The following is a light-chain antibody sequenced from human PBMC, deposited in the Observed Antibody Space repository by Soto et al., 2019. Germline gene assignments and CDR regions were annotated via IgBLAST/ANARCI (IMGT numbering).Light chain of an antibody. CDR3: CSYAGSNDFV. J-gene: IGLJ1*01. CDR1: SRDVGRYNL. Sequence: QSALTQPASVSGSPGQSITISCTGTSRDVGRYNLVSWYQQHPGKAPKLMIYEVTKRPSGVSHRFSGSKSGTTASLTISGLQAEDEADYYCCSYAGSNDFVFGTGTKVTVL. CDR2: EVT. V-gene: IGLV2-23*02.